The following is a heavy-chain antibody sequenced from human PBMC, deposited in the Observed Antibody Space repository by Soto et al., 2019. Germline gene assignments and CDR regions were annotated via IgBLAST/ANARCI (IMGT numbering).Heavy chain of an antibody. D-gene: IGHD3-22*01. CDR2: ISSSSSYI. J-gene: IGHJ4*02. Sequence: GSLRLSCAASGFTFSSYSMNWVRQAPGKGLEWVSSISSSSSYIYYADSVKGRFTISRDNAKNSLYLQMNSLRAEDTAVYYCASSGRTYYYDSSGYYFWGQGTLVTVSS. CDR3: ASSGRTYYYDSSGYYF. CDR1: GFTFSSYS. V-gene: IGHV3-21*01.